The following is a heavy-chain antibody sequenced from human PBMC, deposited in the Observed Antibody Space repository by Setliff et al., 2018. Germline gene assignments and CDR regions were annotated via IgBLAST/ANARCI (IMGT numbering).Heavy chain of an antibody. CDR1: GFTFSGYG. D-gene: IGHD4-17*01. J-gene: IGHJ2*01. CDR3: AKDASDYYWYFNV. V-gene: IGHV3-30*02. Sequence: GGSLRLSCSASGFTFSGYGMHWVRQAPGKGLEWVAALGYDGTNEYYADSVKGRFTISRDNSKNTLYLQMNSLRREDTAVYYCAKDASDYYWYFNVWGRGTQVTVSS. CDR2: LGYDGTNE.